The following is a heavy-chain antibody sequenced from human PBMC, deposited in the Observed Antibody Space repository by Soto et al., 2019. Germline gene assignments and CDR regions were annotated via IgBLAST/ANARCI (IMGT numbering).Heavy chain of an antibody. J-gene: IGHJ6*02. CDR1: GYTFTSYD. D-gene: IGHD6-13*01. CDR3: ARGPYGSWSGRYYYYYGMDV. V-gene: IGHV1-8*01. Sequence: QVQLVQSGAEVKKPGASVKVSCKASGYTFTSYDINWVRQATGQGREWMGWKNPNSGNTGYAQKFPGRVTMTRNTSISTAYMELSSLRSEDPAVYYCARGPYGSWSGRYYYYYGMDVWGQGTTVTVSS. CDR2: KNPNSGNT.